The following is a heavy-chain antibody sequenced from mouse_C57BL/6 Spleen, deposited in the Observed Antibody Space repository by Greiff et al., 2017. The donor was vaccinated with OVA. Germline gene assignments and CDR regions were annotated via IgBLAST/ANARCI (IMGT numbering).Heavy chain of an antibody. CDR3: ARSRDYGEGFDY. D-gene: IGHD2-4*01. CDR1: GYTFTDYN. Sequence: EVQLQESGPELVKPGASVKIPCKASGYTFTDYNMDWVKQSHGKSLEWIGDINPNNGGTIYNQKFKGKATLTVDKSSSTAYMELRSLTSEDTAVYYCARSRDYGEGFDYWGQGTTLTVSS. CDR2: INPNNGGT. V-gene: IGHV1-18*01. J-gene: IGHJ2*01.